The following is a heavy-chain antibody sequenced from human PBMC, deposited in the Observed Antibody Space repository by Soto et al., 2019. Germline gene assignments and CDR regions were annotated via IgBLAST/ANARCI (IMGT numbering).Heavy chain of an antibody. CDR2: IWYDGSNE. D-gene: IGHD3-10*01. V-gene: IGHV3-33*01. CDR1: GFTFSTYG. Sequence: QVQLVESGGGVVQPGRPLRLSCAASGFTFSTYGMHWVRQAPGKGLEWVAVIWYDGSNEHYADSVKGRFTISRDDSKNTLYRQMNSLRAEDTAVYYCARDAYLGSGSYAYWGQGTLVTVSS. J-gene: IGHJ4*02. CDR3: ARDAYLGSGSYAY.